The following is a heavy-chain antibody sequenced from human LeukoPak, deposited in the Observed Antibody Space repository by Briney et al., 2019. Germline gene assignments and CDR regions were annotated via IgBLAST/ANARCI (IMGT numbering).Heavy chain of an antibody. V-gene: IGHV4-61*02. CDR1: GGSISSGGHY. CDR3: TRGYSYGSYYYYYYMDV. D-gene: IGHD5-18*01. CDR2: ISSTGST. J-gene: IGHJ6*03. Sequence: SETLSLTCTVSGGSISSGGHYWSWIRQPAGKGLEYLGRISSTGSTNYNPSLRSRVTISADTSKNQFSLKLSSVTAADTAVYYCTRGYSYGSYYYYYYMDVWGKGTTVTVSS.